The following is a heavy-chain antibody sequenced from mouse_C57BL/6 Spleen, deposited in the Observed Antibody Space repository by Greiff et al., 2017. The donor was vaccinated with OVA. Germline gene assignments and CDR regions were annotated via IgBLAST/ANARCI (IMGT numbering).Heavy chain of an antibody. CDR3: TRDYGSSYVYFDV. CDR2: IDPETGGT. V-gene: IGHV1-15*01. Sequence: VQLQQSGAELVRPGASVTLSCKASGYTFTDYEMHWVKQTPVHGLEWIGAIDPETGGTAYNQKFKGKAILTADKSSGTAYMEIRSLTSEDSAVYYCTRDYGSSYVYFDVWGTGTTVTVSS. J-gene: IGHJ1*03. CDR1: GYTFTDYE. D-gene: IGHD1-1*01.